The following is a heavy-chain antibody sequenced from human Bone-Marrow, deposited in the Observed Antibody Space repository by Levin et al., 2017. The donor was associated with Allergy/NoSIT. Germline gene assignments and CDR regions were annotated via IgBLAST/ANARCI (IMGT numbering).Heavy chain of an antibody. J-gene: IGHJ4*02. Sequence: GGSLRLSCSASGFTFSDNGMSWVRQPPGKGLEWVSAFSNDFGDITYYADSVKGRFTISRDSSKNTVYLQMNSLRAGDTAVYYCAKWGPLDGSGSSYLESWGQGTLVTVSS. D-gene: IGHD3-10*01. CDR2: FSNDFGDIT. CDR3: AKWGPLDGSGSSYLES. V-gene: IGHV3-23*01. CDR1: GFTFSDNG.